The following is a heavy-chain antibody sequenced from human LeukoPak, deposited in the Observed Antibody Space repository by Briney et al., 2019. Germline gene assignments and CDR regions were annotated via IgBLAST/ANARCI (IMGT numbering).Heavy chain of an antibody. CDR1: GFTFSNYW. CDR2: IGQDGSGK. J-gene: IGHJ6*02. Sequence: GGSLRLSCGASGFTFSNYWMSWVRQAPGKGLEWVINIGQDGSGKNYADSVEGRFTISRDNAKNSLYLQMNSLRAEDTAVYYCARDRMGWFGELFPYYYYGMDVWGQGTTVTASS. CDR3: ARDRMGWFGELFPYYYYGMDV. D-gene: IGHD3-10*01. V-gene: IGHV3-7*03.